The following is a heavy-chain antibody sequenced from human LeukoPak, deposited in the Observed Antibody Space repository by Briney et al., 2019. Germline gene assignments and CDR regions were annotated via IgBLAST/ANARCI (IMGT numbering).Heavy chain of an antibody. CDR3: ASQVAAANPFDY. V-gene: IGHV1-46*02. J-gene: IGHJ4*02. D-gene: IGHD6-13*01. Sequence: ASVKVSCKASGGAFNNYAISWVRQAPGQGFEWMGIINPSGGSTSYAQKFQGRVTMTRDTSTGTVYMELSSLRSEDTAVYYCASQVAAANPFDYWGQGTLVTVSS. CDR1: GGAFNNYA. CDR2: INPSGGST.